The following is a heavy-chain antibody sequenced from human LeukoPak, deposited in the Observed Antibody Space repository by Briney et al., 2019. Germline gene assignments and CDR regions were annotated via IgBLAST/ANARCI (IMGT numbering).Heavy chain of an antibody. CDR1: GYIFTNYW. J-gene: IGHJ5*02. D-gene: IGHD3-16*01. V-gene: IGHV5-51*01. Sequence: GESLEISCKGSGYIFTNYWIAWVRQVPGKGLEWMGSIYPGDSDTRYSPSFQGQVTISADKSITTAYLQWSSLKASDTALYYCARRRGTKYDTGGNWFDPWGQGTLVTVSS. CDR2: IYPGDSDT. CDR3: ARRRGTKYDTGGNWFDP.